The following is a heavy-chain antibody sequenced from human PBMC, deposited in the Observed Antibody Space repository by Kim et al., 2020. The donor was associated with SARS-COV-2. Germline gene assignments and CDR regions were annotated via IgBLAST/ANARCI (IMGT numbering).Heavy chain of an antibody. V-gene: IGHV4-59*13. Sequence: SETLSLTCTVSGVSISSYYWSWIRQPPGKGLEWIGYIYYSGSTNYNPSLKSRVTISVDTSKDQFSLKLSSVTAADTAVYYCARGQRITIFGVVREMDVWGQGTTVTVSS. CDR1: GVSISSYY. CDR2: IYYSGST. CDR3: ARGQRITIFGVVREMDV. J-gene: IGHJ6*02. D-gene: IGHD3-3*01.